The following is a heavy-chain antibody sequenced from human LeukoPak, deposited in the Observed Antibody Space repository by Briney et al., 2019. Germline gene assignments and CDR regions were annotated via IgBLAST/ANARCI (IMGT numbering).Heavy chain of an antibody. CDR2: IIGNGGST. J-gene: IGHJ4*02. D-gene: IGHD6-6*01. CDR3: AKFTVAYSSSAINYFDY. Sequence: GGSLTLSCAACGFTFSCYVMNGLRAARGGGVEWGAGIIGNGGSTYYADSVKGRFIISNDNSENTPNVQMNSLRADDPALYYRAKFTVAYSSSAINYFDYWGQGTLVTVSS. CDR1: GFTFSCYV. V-gene: IGHV3-23*01.